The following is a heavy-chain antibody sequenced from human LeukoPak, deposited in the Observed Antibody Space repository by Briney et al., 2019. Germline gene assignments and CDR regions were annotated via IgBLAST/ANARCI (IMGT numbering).Heavy chain of an antibody. CDR1: GFTFSSYS. CDR2: ISGCSSYI. V-gene: IGHV3-21*06. CDR3: ATGGSEYRSDWFDS. J-gene: IGHJ5*01. Sequence: GESLRLSCAASGFTFSSYSMNWVRQAPGKGLEWVSSISGCSSYINYADSVKGRFTIFRDNAKSSLYLQMNSLRVEDTAVYYCATGGSEYRSDWFDSWGQGTLVNVAS. D-gene: IGHD5-18*01.